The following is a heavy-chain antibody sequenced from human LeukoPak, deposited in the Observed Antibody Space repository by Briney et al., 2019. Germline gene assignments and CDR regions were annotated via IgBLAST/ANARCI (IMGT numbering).Heavy chain of an antibody. J-gene: IGHJ4*02. Sequence: PGGSLRLSCAASGFTFGNAWMSWVRQAPGKGLEWVGRIKSKTDGGTTDYAAPVKGRFTISRDDSKNTLYLQMNSLKTEDTAVYYCTTETQYYYDSSGYSKNWGQGTLVTVSS. V-gene: IGHV3-15*01. CDR1: GFTFGNAW. CDR3: TTETQYYYDSSGYSKN. D-gene: IGHD3-22*01. CDR2: IKSKTDGGTT.